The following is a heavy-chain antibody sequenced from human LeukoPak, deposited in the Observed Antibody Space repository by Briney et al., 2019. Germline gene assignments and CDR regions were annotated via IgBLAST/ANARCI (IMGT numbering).Heavy chain of an antibody. CDR1: GGSIGKRS. CDR3: ARVILGQEQWVARAPDAFDI. Sequence: SETLSHTCTVSGGSIGKRSGSWSRQPPPKGLEWIGYVYSSGSTTYNPSLESRLTFSMDRSSIPFSLKLNSVTTADTAVRFCARVILGQEQWVARAPDAFDIWGQGTMVTVSS. V-gene: IGHV4-59*11. J-gene: IGHJ3*02. D-gene: IGHD6-19*01. CDR2: VYSSGST.